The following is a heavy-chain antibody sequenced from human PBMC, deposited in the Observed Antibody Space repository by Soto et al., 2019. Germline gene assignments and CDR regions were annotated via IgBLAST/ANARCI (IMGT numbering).Heavy chain of an antibody. V-gene: IGHV1-18*01. CDR1: SETFTSYC. CDR3: ARERSGYYLDY. D-gene: IGHD3-3*01. J-gene: IGHJ4*02. Sequence: ASVKVSCRASSETFTSYCISWVQQAPGQGLEWMGWISAYNGNTNYAQKLQGRVTMTTDTSTSTAYMELRSLRSDDTAVYYCARERSGYYLDYWGQGTQVTVSS. CDR2: ISAYNGNT.